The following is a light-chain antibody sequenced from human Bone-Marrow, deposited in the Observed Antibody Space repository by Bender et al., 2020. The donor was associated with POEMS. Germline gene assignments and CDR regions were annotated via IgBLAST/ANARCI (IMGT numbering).Light chain of an antibody. V-gene: IGLV1-40*01. CDR1: SSNIGAGYD. CDR3: AVWDDSLNGWV. CDR2: ENS. J-gene: IGLJ3*02. Sequence: QSVLTQPPSVSGAPGQRVTISCTGSSSNIGAGYDVHWYQQFPGTAPKLLIYENSRRPSGVPGRFSGSKSGSSASLAITGLQAEDEADYYCAVWDDSLNGWVFGGGTKLTVL.